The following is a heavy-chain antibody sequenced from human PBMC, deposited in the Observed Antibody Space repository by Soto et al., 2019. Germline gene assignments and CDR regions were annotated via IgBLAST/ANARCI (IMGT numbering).Heavy chain of an antibody. CDR1: GYTFSNYG. D-gene: IGHD2-2*01. J-gene: IGHJ5*02. CDR2: ISLYSDGT. V-gene: IGHV1-18*01. Sequence: ASVKVSCKTSGYTFSNYGITWVRQAPGQPLEWLGWISLYSDGTNYAQKFQGRVSMTTDTSTTTAYMELRSLRADDTAVYYCARVVPGAEAWFGPWGQGTLVTVSS. CDR3: ARVVPGAEAWFGP.